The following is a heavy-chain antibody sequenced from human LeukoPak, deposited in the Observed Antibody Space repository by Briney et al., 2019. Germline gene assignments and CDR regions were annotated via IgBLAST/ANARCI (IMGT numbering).Heavy chain of an antibody. D-gene: IGHD6-13*01. CDR3: AKDSRYSSTWTTFDY. Sequence: GGSLRLSCAASGFTFSNYAMSWVRQAPGKGLEWVSAMSGSGGSTSYADSVRGRFTISRDNSKNTLYLQVNSLRAEDTAVYYCAKDSRYSSTWTTFDYWGQGTLVTVSS. J-gene: IGHJ4*02. V-gene: IGHV3-23*01. CDR2: MSGSGGST. CDR1: GFTFSNYA.